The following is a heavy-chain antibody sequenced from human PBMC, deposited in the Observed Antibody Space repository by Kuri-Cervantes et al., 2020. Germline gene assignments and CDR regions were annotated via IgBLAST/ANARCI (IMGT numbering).Heavy chain of an antibody. CDR1: GFTFSSYG. CDR3: ATGVGATGY. Sequence: GESLKISCAASGFTFSSYGMHWVRQAPGKGLEWMAIISYDGSNKYYADSVKGRFTISRDNSKNTLYLQMNSLRAEDTAVYYCATGVGATGYWGQGTLVTVSS. J-gene: IGHJ4*02. D-gene: IGHD1-26*01. CDR2: ISYDGSNK. V-gene: IGHV3-30*03.